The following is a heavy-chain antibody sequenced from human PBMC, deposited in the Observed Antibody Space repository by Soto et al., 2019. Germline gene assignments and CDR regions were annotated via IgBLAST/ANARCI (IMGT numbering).Heavy chain of an antibody. J-gene: IGHJ4*02. V-gene: IGHV1-46*01. CDR1: GYIFTSYW. CDR2: IKPSGGST. D-gene: IGHD5-12*01. Sequence: QVQLVQSGAEVKRPGDSVTDSCKTSGYIFTSYWIHWVRQAPGQGLEWMGLIKPSGGSTTYAQKFQGRVTMTRDTPTSTVYMELRSLKSEDTAVYYCARVEGYSADERDWGQGTLVTVSS. CDR3: ARVEGYSADERD.